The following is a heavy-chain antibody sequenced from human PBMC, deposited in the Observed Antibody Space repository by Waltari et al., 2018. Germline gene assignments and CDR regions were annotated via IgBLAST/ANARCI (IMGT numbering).Heavy chain of an antibody. J-gene: IGHJ3*02. CDR3: ARVGYCSGGSCYIIFAFDI. V-gene: IGHV1-18*01. CDR1: GHRFTSYR. Sequence: QVQLVQSGAVVKKPGALVKVSCTASGHRFTSYRTSWLRRAPGQGLEWMGWISAHNGNTKYAQKFQGRVTMTTDTFTTTAYMELRSLRSDDTAVYYCARVGYCSGGSCYIIFAFDIWGQGTMVTVSS. CDR2: ISAHNGNT. D-gene: IGHD2-15*01.